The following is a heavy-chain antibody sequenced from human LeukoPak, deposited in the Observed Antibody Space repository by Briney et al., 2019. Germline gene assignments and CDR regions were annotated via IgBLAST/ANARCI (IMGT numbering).Heavy chain of an antibody. CDR3: AKPTFSYYYDSSGYSSFDY. J-gene: IGHJ4*02. CDR2: ICYDGSKK. V-gene: IGHV3-33*06. D-gene: IGHD3-22*01. CDR1: GFTFSSYG. Sequence: GGSLRLPCAASGFTFSSYGMHWVRQAPGKGLEWVAVICYDGSKKYYADSVKGRFTISRDNSKNTLYLQMNSLRAEDTAVYYCAKPTFSYYYDSSGYSSFDYWGQGTLVTVSS.